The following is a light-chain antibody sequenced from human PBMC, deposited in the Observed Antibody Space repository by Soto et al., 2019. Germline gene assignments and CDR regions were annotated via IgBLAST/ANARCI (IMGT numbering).Light chain of an antibody. CDR2: DGS. CDR1: QNLHIF. Sequence: EIVFTQSPATVSVSPGERVTLSCRASQNLHIFLNWYQQRPGQAPRPLIYDGSKRAAGVPDRISGDGSGTDYTLTISSLEPEDFAVYYCQQRTRWPMTFGQGTRLEIK. V-gene: IGKV3-11*01. J-gene: IGKJ5*01. CDR3: QQRTRWPMT.